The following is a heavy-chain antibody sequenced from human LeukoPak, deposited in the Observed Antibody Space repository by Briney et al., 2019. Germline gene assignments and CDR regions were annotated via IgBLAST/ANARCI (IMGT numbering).Heavy chain of an antibody. CDR3: ARGRGSYCSGGSCYASWFDP. D-gene: IGHD2-15*01. J-gene: IGHJ5*02. CDR1: GGTFSSYA. V-gene: IGHV1-69*04. Sequence: SVKVSCKASGGTFSSYAIIWVRQSPGQGLEWRGRFIPILGIANYAQKFQGSVTITAAKSTSTAYMELSSLRSEDTAVYYCARGRGSYCSGGSCYASWFDPWGQGTLVTVSS. CDR2: FIPILGIA.